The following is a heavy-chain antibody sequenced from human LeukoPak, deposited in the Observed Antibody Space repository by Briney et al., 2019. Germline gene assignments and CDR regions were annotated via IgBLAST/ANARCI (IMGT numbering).Heavy chain of an antibody. V-gene: IGHV3-23*01. CDR3: AKDAAGPEY. D-gene: IGHD6-13*01. J-gene: IGHJ4*02. CDR1: GLTFSDYP. Sequence: GGSLRLSCAVSGLTFSDYPMAWVRQAPGKGLFWVSGLSAGGGSTYYADSVKGRFTISRDNSRSTLYLQMNSLSAEDTAVYYCAKDAAGPEYWGQGTLVTVSS. CDR2: LSAGGGST.